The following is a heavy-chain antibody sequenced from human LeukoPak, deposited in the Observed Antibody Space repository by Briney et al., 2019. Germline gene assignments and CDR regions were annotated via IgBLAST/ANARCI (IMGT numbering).Heavy chain of an antibody. CDR1: GFTFSAYA. Sequence: GGSLRLSCEASGFTFSAYAMTWVRQAPGKGLEWVSSIGSDNKPHYSESVKGRFAISRDNSKSMLLLQLNSLRDEDTAVYYCARGSNRAFDNWGQGTLVTVSS. D-gene: IGHD1-14*01. CDR2: IGSDNKP. V-gene: IGHV3-23*05. CDR3: ARGSNRAFDN. J-gene: IGHJ4*02.